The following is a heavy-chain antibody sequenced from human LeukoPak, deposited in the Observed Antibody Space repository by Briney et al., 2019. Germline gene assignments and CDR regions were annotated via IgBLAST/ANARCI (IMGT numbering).Heavy chain of an antibody. CDR1: GYTFTNNA. J-gene: IGHJ4*02. CDR3: ARGSTRGWFDY. Sequence: ASVKVSCKASGYTFTNNAIHWVRQAPGQRLEWMGWINAGNGNTKYSQKFQGRVTITRDTSASTAYMELSSLRSEDTAVYYCARGSTRGWFDYWGQGTLVTVSS. V-gene: IGHV1-3*01. CDR2: INAGNGNT.